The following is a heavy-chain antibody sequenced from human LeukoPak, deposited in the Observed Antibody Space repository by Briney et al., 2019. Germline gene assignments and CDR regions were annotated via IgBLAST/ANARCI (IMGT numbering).Heavy chain of an antibody. V-gene: IGHV3-23*01. Sequence: GGSLRLPCAASGFTFNNYAMIWVRQAPGKGLEWVSAISGSGGSTYYADSVKGRFTVSRDNSKNTLSLQMSSLRAEDTAVYYCARNYGLGTYYKKPDCWGQGTLVTVSS. CDR1: GFTFNNYA. D-gene: IGHD3-10*01. CDR2: ISGSGGST. J-gene: IGHJ4*02. CDR3: ARNYGLGTYYKKPDC.